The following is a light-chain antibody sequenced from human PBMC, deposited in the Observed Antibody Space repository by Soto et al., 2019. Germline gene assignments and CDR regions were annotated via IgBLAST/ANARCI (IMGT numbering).Light chain of an antibody. Sequence: ETVMTQSTASLSVSPGERATLFRRASQSVSSNLAWYQQKPGQAPTLLIYGASTRATGIPARFSGSGSGTEFTLTISSLQSEDFAVYYCQQYNNWPPITFGQGTRLEI. CDR1: QSVSSN. V-gene: IGKV3-15*01. CDR2: GAS. J-gene: IGKJ5*01. CDR3: QQYNNWPPIT.